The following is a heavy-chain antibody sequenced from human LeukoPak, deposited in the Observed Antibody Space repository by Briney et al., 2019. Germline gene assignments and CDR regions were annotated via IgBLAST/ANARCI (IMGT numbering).Heavy chain of an antibody. J-gene: IGHJ3*02. CDR2: ISGSGHRT. Sequence: QSGGSLRLSCAASGFTFSSYGVSWVRQAPGKGLEWVSGISGSGHRTYYADSVKGRFTISRDNSKNTLYLQMNSLRAEDTAVYYCAKGNYGDYLGQAFDIWGQGTMVTVSS. CDR1: GFTFSSYG. V-gene: IGHV3-23*01. D-gene: IGHD4-17*01. CDR3: AKGNYGDYLGQAFDI.